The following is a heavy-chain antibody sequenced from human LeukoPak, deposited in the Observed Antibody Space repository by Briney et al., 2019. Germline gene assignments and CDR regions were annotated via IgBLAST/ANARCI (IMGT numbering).Heavy chain of an antibody. V-gene: IGHV3-30*18. CDR2: ISYDGSNK. CDR3: AKIYSGSCH. D-gene: IGHD6-13*01. Sequence: GGSLRLSCAASGFTFSSYGMHWVRQAPGKGLEWVAVISYDGSNKYYADSVKGRFTISRDNSKNTLYLQMNSLRAEDTAVYYCAKIYSGSCHWGQGTLVTVSS. J-gene: IGHJ4*02. CDR1: GFTFSSYG.